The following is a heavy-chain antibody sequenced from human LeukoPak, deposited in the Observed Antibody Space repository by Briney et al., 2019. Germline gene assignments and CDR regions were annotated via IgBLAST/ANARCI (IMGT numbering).Heavy chain of an antibody. D-gene: IGHD6-13*01. J-gene: IGHJ3*02. CDR1: GFTFSSYG. CDR3: AKNGRSSSWSLRGAFDI. CDR2: ISYDGSNK. Sequence: PGGSLRLSCAASGFTFSSYGMHWVRQAPGKGLEWVAVISYDGSNKYYADSVKGRFTISRDNSKNTLYLQMNSLRAEDTAVYYCAKNGRSSSWSLRGAFDIWGQGTMVTVSS. V-gene: IGHV3-30*18.